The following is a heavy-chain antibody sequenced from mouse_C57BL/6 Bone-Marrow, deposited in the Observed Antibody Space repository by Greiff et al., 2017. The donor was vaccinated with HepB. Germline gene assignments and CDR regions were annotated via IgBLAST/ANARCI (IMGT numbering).Heavy chain of an antibody. CDR2: IDPSDSYT. D-gene: IGHD2-13*01. J-gene: IGHJ1*03. V-gene: IGHV1-69*01. CDR3: ARCDIPWYFDV. Sequence: QVQLQQPGAELVMPGASVKLSCKASGYTFTSYWMHWVKQRPGQGLEWIGEIDPSDSYTNYNQKFKGKSTLTVDKSSSTAYMQLSSLTSEDSAVYYCARCDIPWYFDVWGTGTTVTVSS. CDR1: GYTFTSYW.